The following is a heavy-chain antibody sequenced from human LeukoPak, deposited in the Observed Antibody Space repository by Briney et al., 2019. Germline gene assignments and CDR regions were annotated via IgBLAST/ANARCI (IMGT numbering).Heavy chain of an antibody. CDR2: IIPIFGTA. Sequence: ASVKVSCKASGGTFSSYAISWVRQAPGQGLEWMGGIIPIFGTANYAQKFQGRVTITADESTSTAYMELSSLRSEDTAVYYCASGAATPQGSIYFDYWGQGTLSPSPQ. D-gene: IGHD2-15*01. V-gene: IGHV1-69*13. J-gene: IGHJ4*02. CDR3: ASGAATPQGSIYFDY. CDR1: GGTFSSYA.